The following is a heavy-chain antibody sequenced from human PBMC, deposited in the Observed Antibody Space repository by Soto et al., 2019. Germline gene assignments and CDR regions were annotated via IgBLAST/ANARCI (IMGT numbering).Heavy chain of an antibody. CDR2: ISSSGSDI. V-gene: IGHV3-21*06. CDR3: ARGDSTDY. Sequence: GGYLRLSCAASGFTFNSYSMNWVRQTPGKGLEWVSSISSSGSDIYYADSVKGRFTISRDSAKNSPYLQMNSLRVEDTAVYYCARGDSTDYWGQGT. J-gene: IGHJ4*02. CDR1: GFTFNSYS. D-gene: IGHD4-17*01.